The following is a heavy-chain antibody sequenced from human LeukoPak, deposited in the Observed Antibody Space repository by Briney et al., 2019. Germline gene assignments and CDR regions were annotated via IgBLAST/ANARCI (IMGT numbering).Heavy chain of an antibody. Sequence: SVKVSCKASGGTFSSYAISWVRQAPGQGLEWMGRIIPILGIANYAQKFQGRVTITADKSTSTAYMELSSLRSEDTAVYYCARAATSSGRVDYWGQGTLVTVSS. CDR3: ARAATSSGRVDY. CDR1: GGTFSSYA. V-gene: IGHV1-69*04. CDR2: IIPILGIA. D-gene: IGHD1-26*01. J-gene: IGHJ4*02.